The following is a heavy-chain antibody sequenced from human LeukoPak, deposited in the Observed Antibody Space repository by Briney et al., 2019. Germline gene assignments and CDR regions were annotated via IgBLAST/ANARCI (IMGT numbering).Heavy chain of an antibody. Sequence: ASVKVSCKASGYTFTGYYMHWVRQAPGQGLEWMGWINPNSGGTNYAQKFQSRVTMTRDTSISTAYMELSRLRSDDTAVYYCARPRIAVASGWFDPWGQGTLVTVSS. D-gene: IGHD6-19*01. CDR3: ARPRIAVASGWFDP. V-gene: IGHV1-2*02. J-gene: IGHJ5*02. CDR2: INPNSGGT. CDR1: GYTFTGYY.